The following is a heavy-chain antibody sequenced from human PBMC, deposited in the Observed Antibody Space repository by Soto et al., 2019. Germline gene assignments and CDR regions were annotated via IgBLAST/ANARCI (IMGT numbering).Heavy chain of an antibody. D-gene: IGHD2-15*01. CDR1: GGSFSGYY. Sequence: QVQLQQWGAGLLKPSETLSLTCAVYGGSFSGYYWSWIRQPPGKGLEWIGEINHSGSTNYNPSLKSRVTISVDTSKNQFSLKLSSVTAADTAVYYCARGKVAVPFPRSLYCSGGSCYSPYDYWGQGTLVTVSS. J-gene: IGHJ4*02. V-gene: IGHV4-34*01. CDR3: ARGKVAVPFPRSLYCSGGSCYSPYDY. CDR2: INHSGST.